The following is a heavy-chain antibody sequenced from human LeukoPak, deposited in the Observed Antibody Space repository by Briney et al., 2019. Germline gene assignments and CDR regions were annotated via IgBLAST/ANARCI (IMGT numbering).Heavy chain of an antibody. J-gene: IGHJ5*02. Sequence: SETLSLTCAVYGGSFSGYYWSWIRQPPGKGLEWIGEINHSGSTNYNPSLKSRVTISVDTSKNQFSLKLSSVTAADTAVYYCARVRPPVYIRPYSSSSGVRAPNWFDPWGQGTLVTVSS. V-gene: IGHV4-34*01. CDR2: INHSGST. CDR1: GGSFSGYY. CDR3: ARVRPPVYIRPYSSSSGVRAPNWFDP. D-gene: IGHD6-6*01.